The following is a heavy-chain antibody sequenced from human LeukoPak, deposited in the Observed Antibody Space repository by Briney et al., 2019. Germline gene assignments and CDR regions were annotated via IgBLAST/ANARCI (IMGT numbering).Heavy chain of an antibody. Sequence: GASVKVSCKASGYTFTSYGISWVRQAPGQGLEWMGWISAYNGNTNYAQKLQGRVTMTTDTSTSTAYMELRSLRSDDTAVYYCARDMDPPYDSSGYRPSPIDYWGQGTLVTVSS. CDR1: GYTFTSYG. D-gene: IGHD3-22*01. V-gene: IGHV1-18*01. CDR2: ISAYNGNT. J-gene: IGHJ4*02. CDR3: ARDMDPPYDSSGYRPSPIDY.